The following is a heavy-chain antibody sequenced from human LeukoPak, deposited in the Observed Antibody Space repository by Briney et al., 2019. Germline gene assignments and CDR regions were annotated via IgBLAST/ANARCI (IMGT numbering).Heavy chain of an antibody. J-gene: IGHJ3*02. CDR1: GFTFSSHG. CDR3: ARGGSSWDFAFDI. V-gene: IGHV3-23*01. D-gene: IGHD6-13*01. Sequence: GGSLRLSCAASGFTFSSHGMSWVRQAPGKGLEWVSTISGSGDNTYYADSVKGRFTISRDNSRNTLYLQMNSLRTEDTAMYYCARGGSSWDFAFDIWGQGTMTVSS. CDR2: ISGSGDNT.